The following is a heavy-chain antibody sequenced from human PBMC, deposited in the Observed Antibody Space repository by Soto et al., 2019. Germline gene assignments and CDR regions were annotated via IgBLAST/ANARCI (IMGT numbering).Heavy chain of an antibody. CDR1: GFTVSNNY. CDR3: AARAVAAPF. J-gene: IGHJ4*02. V-gene: IGHV3-66*01. Sequence: EVQLVESGGGLVQPGGSLRLSCAVSGFTVSNNYMSWVRQAPGKGLEWVSLIYSGGSTYYADSVKGRFTISRDNSKNTLYLQMNSLRAEDTAVYYGAARAVAAPFWGQGTLVTVSS. D-gene: IGHD6-19*01. CDR2: IYSGGST.